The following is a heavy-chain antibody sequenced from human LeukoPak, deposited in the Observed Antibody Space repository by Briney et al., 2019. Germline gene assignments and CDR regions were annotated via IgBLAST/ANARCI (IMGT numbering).Heavy chain of an antibody. J-gene: IGHJ4*01. CDR3: ARVLSGSNFDY. CDR1: GGSISSNNW. CDR2: IFHSGST. D-gene: IGHD3-22*01. V-gene: IGHV4-4*02. Sequence: SETLSLTCAVPGGSISSNNWWSWVRQPPGKGLEWIGEIFHSGSTNYNPSLKSRVTISVDKSKNQFSLRLSSVTAADTAVYYCARVLSGSNFDYWGHGTLVTVSS.